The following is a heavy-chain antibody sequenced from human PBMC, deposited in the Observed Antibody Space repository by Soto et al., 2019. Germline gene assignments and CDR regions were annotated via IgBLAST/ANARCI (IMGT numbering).Heavy chain of an antibody. CDR2: ISAYNGNT. J-gene: IGHJ3*02. CDR3: ARDQDCTNGVCYYRAFDI. Sequence: ASVKVSCKASGYTFTSYGISWVRQAPGRGLEWMGWISAYNGNTNYAQKLQGRVTMTTDTSTSTAYMELRSLRSDDTAVYYCARDQDCTNGVCYYRAFDIWGQGTMVTVS. CDR1: GYTFTSYG. D-gene: IGHD2-8*01. V-gene: IGHV1-18*01.